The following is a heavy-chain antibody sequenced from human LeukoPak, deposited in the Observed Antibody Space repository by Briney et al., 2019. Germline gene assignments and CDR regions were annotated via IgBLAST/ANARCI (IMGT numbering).Heavy chain of an antibody. CDR3: ARDIVVVPAATDYYYGMDV. CDR2: MNPNSGNT. CDR1: GYTFTSYD. Sequence: ASVKVSCKASGYTFTSYDINWVRQATGQGLEWMGWMNPNSGNTGYAQKFQGRVTMTRNTSISTAYMELSSLRSEDTAVYYCARDIVVVPAATDYYYGMDVWGQGTTVTVSS. V-gene: IGHV1-8*01. D-gene: IGHD2-2*01. J-gene: IGHJ6*02.